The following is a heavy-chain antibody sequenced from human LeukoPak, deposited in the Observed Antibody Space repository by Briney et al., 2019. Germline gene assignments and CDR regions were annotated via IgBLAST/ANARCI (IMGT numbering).Heavy chain of an antibody. J-gene: IGHJ4*02. CDR1: GGTFSSYA. CDR2: IIPIFGTA. V-gene: IGHV1-69*05. CDR3: ARDVSSWYDGGGFDY. Sequence: SVKVSCKASGGTFSSYAISWVRQAPGQGLEWMGGIIPIFGTANYAQKFQGRVTLTTDESTNTAYMELSSLRSEDTAVYYGARDVSSWYDGGGFDYWGQGTLVTVSS. D-gene: IGHD6-13*01.